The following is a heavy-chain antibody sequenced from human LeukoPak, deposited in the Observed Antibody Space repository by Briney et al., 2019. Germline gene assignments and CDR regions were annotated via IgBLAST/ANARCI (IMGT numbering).Heavy chain of an antibody. CDR3: ARDRGYCSGGSCWVSTFDY. CDR1: GFTSSSYG. J-gene: IGHJ4*02. Sequence: GGSLRLSCAASGFTSSSYGMSWVRQAPGKGLEWVSYISSSGSTIYYADSVKGRFTISRDNAKNSLYLQMNSLRAEDTAVYYCARDRGYCSGGSCWVSTFDYWGQGTLVTVSS. CDR2: ISSSGSTI. V-gene: IGHV3-48*04. D-gene: IGHD2-15*01.